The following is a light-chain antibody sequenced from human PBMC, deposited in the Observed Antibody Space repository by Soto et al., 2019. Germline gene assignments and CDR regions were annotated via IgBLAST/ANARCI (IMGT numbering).Light chain of an antibody. CDR1: SSDVGRYNY. J-gene: IGLJ3*02. CDR3: SSYTGSSTS. V-gene: IGLV2-14*01. Sequence: QFALTQPASVSGSPGQSITISCTGTSSDVGRYNYVSWYQQHPGKAPKLIIYDVSYRPSGVSDRFSGSKSGNTASLTISGLQAEDEADYYCSSYTGSSTSFGGGTKLTVL. CDR2: DVS.